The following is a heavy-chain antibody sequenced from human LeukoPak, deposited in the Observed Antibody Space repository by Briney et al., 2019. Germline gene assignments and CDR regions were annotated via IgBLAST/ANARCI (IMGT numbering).Heavy chain of an antibody. CDR1: GFTFRDYT. J-gene: IGHJ4*02. V-gene: IGHV3-49*03. Sequence: PGGSLRLSCTGSGFTFRDYTMTWIRQAPGKGLEWVSFIRKKADGGTPEYAASVKGRLTISRDDSKSIAYLQMNSLKTDDTAVYYCTTDPPTRYWGQGTLVSVSS. CDR3: TTDPPTRY. D-gene: IGHD1-26*01. CDR2: IRKKADGGTP.